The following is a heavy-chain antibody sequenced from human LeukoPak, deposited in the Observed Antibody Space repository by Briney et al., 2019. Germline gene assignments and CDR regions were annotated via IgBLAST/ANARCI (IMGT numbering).Heavy chain of an antibody. V-gene: IGHV3-21*06. J-gene: IGHJ3*02. Sequence: PGGSLRLSCAASGFAFSNYNMNWVRQAPGKGLEWVSYISSRGSYTYYADSVKGRFTISRDNAKNSLYLQMNSLRAEDTAVYYCARIDAFDIWGQGTMVTVSS. CDR2: ISSRGSYT. CDR1: GFAFSNYN. CDR3: ARIDAFDI.